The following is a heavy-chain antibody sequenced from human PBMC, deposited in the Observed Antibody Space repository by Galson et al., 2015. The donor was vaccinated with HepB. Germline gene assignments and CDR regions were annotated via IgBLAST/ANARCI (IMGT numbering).Heavy chain of an antibody. D-gene: IGHD3-3*01. V-gene: IGHV4-34*01. CDR3: ARVSRYYEVLSGYPYYHYGMDV. Sequence: SETLSLTCAVYGESFNNYYWSWIRQPPGKGLEWIGEIHDSGSTNYNPSLTSRVTISVDTSKNHFSLNLTSVTAADTAVYYCARVSRYYEVLSGYPYYHYGMDVWGQGNTVTVSS. CDR2: IHDSGST. J-gene: IGHJ6*02. CDR1: GESFNNYY.